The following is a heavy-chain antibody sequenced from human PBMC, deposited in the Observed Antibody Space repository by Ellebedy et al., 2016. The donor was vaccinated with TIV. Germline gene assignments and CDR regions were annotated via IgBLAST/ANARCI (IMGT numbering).Heavy chain of an antibody. J-gene: IGHJ5*02. Sequence: GESLKISXEASGFTFRDFAMNWVRQAPGKGLEWVSGISAGGVSTGYADSVKGCFANSRDNSKSTLYLQMNGLRAEDSAVYYCAKDRGSGTYVNWFKPWGQGTLVTVSS. CDR3: AKDRGSGTYVNWFKP. V-gene: IGHV3-23*01. CDR2: ISAGGVST. CDR1: GFTFRDFA. D-gene: IGHD3-16*01.